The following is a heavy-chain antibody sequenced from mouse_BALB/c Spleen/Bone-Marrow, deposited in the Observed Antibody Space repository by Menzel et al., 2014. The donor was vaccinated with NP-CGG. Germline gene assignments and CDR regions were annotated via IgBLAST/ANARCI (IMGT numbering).Heavy chain of an antibody. J-gene: IGHJ3*01. D-gene: IGHD2-3*01. CDR1: GYTFTSYT. V-gene: IGHV1-4*02. CDR3: ARWLLRAY. Sequence: VQLQESAAELARPGASVKMSCKASGYTFTSYTMHWVKQRPGQGLEWIGYINPSSGYTEYNQKFKDKTTLTADKSSSTAYMQLSSLTSEDSAVYYCARWLLRAYWGQGTQVTVSA. CDR2: INPSSGYT.